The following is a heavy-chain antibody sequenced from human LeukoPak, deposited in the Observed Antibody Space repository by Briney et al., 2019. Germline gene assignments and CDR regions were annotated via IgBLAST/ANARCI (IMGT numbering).Heavy chain of an antibody. J-gene: IGHJ4*02. CDR1: GFTFSSYG. D-gene: IGHD7-27*01. V-gene: IGHV3-30*03. CDR2: ISYDGSNK. Sequence: GGSLRLSCAASGFTFSSYGMHWVRQAPGKGLEWVAVISYDGSNKYYADSVKGRSTISRDDSKRTLSLQMNSLRVEDTAVYYCARDLAWGAFDYWGQGTLVSVSS. CDR3: ARDLAWGAFDY.